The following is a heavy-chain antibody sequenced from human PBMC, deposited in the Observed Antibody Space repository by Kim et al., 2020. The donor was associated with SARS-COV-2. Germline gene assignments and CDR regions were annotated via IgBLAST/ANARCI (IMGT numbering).Heavy chain of an antibody. Sequence: SETLSLTCAVYGGSFSGYYWSWIRQPPGKGLEWIGEINHSGSTNYNPSLKSRVTISVDTSKNQFSLNLSSVTAADTAVYYCARGRVGATKRPLDYWGQGTLVTVSS. D-gene: IGHD1-26*01. V-gene: IGHV4-34*01. CDR2: INHSGST. J-gene: IGHJ4*02. CDR1: GGSFSGYY. CDR3: ARGRVGATKRPLDY.